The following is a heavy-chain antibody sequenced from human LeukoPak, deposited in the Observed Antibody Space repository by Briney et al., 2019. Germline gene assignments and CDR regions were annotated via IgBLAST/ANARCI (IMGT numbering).Heavy chain of an antibody. CDR2: ISGSGGST. J-gene: IGHJ3*02. CDR3: AKSRSGSGAFDI. Sequence: GGTLRLSCAASGFTFSSYGMSWVRQAPGKGLEWVSAISGSGGSTYYADSVKGRFTISRDNSKNTLYLQMNSLRAEDTAVYYCAKSRSGSGAFDIWGQGTMVTVSS. D-gene: IGHD6-19*01. V-gene: IGHV3-23*01. CDR1: GFTFSSYG.